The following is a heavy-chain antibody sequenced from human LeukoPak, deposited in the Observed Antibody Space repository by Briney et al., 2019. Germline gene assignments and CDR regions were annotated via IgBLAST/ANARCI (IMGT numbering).Heavy chain of an antibody. J-gene: IGHJ4*02. V-gene: IGHV3-11*01. Sequence: KAGGSLRLSCAASGFTFSDYYMSWIRQAPGKGLEWVSYIGDSGTTIYYAGSVKGRFTISSDNAKNSLYLQMSSLRAEDTAVYYCASQECSSTSCYLPYWGQGTLVTVSS. CDR2: IGDSGTTI. CDR1: GFTFSDYY. CDR3: ASQECSSTSCYLPY. D-gene: IGHD2-2*01.